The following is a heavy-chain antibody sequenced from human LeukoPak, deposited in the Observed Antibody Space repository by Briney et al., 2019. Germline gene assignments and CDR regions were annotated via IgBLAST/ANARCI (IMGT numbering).Heavy chain of an antibody. J-gene: IGHJ2*01. CDR3: ARAARSSVAGLFFDL. CDR1: GFTFSDYA. Sequence: GGSLRLSCAASGFTFSDYALSWVRQAPGKGLEWVSGITGSGRSTYYADSVKGRFTISRDNSKNTLYLQMNNLRAEDTAVYYCARAARSSVAGLFFDLWGRGTLVTVSS. V-gene: IGHV3-23*01. CDR2: ITGSGRST. D-gene: IGHD6-19*01.